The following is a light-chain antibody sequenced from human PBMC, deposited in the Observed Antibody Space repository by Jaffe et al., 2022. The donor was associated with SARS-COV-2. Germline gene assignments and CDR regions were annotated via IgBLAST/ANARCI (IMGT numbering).Light chain of an antibody. CDR1: QSLLHSIGYNY. CDR3: MQALQTPPT. Sequence: DIVMTQSPLSLPVTPGEPASISCRSSQSLLHSIGYNYLDWYLQKPGQSPQLLIYLGSNRASGVPDRFSGSGSGTDFTLKISRVEADDVGVYYCMQALQTPPTFGQGTKLEIK. J-gene: IGKJ2*01. CDR2: LGS. V-gene: IGKV2-28*01.